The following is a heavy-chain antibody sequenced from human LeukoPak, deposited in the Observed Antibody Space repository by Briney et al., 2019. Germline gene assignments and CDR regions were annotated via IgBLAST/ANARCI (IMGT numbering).Heavy chain of an antibody. CDR1: RNTFSNYD. J-gene: IGHJ4*02. CDR2: MNPNSGNI. V-gene: IGHV1-8*03. CDR3: ARSFRFYYDSSGYCDY. Sequence: GASVKVSCKASRNTFSNYDINWVRQATGQGLEWMGWMNPNSGNIGYAQKFQGRVTITRNTSITTAYMELSSLTSEDTAVYYCARSFRFYYDSSGYCDYWGQGTLVTVSS. D-gene: IGHD3-22*01.